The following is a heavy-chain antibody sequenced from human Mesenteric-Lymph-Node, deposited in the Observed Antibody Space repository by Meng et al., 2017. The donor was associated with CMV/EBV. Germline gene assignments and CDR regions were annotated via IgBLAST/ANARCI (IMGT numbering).Heavy chain of an antibody. V-gene: IGHV3-21*06. Sequence: GGSLRLSCAASPFMFSTYTMHWVRQAPGKGLEWVSSISSSASYIYYADSVKGRFTISRDNAKNSLFLQMNSLRVEDTAVYYCTRDTPSYSYGAWGQGTLVTVSS. CDR3: TRDTPSYSYGA. CDR2: ISSSASYI. CDR1: PFMFSTYT. J-gene: IGHJ5*02. D-gene: IGHD5-18*01.